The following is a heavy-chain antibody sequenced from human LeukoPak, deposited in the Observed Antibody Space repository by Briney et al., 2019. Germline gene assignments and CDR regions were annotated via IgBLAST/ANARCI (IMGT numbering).Heavy chain of an antibody. Sequence: ASVTVSCKASGYTFTGYYMHWVRQAPGQGLEWMGWINPNSGDTNYAQKFQGRVTMTRDTSISAAYMELIRLQSDDTAVYYCARDLSFYGSGSFYFGSWGQGTLVTVSS. V-gene: IGHV1-2*02. CDR1: GYTFTGYY. CDR2: INPNSGDT. D-gene: IGHD3-10*01. CDR3: ARDLSFYGSGSFYFGS. J-gene: IGHJ4*02.